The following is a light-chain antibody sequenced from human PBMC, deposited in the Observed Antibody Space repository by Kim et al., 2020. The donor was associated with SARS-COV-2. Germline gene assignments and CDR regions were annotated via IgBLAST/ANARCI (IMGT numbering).Light chain of an antibody. CDR3: SSYTTVTSLPVV. CDR2: GHT. Sequence: RVTFSCTGTFSNIGAGYDVHWYQQVPGAAPKLLIFGHTNRPSGVPDRFSGSKSDTSASLTISGLQPEDESVYYCSSYTTVTSLPVVFGGGTQLTVL. V-gene: IGLV1-40*01. CDR1: FSNIGAGYD. J-gene: IGLJ2*01.